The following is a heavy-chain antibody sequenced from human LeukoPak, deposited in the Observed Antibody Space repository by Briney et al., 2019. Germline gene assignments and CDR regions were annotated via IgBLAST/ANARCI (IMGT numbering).Heavy chain of an antibody. D-gene: IGHD3-16*02. V-gene: IGHV1-69*05. Sequence: SVKVSCKASGGTFSSYAISWVRQAPGQGLEWMGRINPIFGTANYAQKFQGRVTITTDESTSTAYMELSSLRSEDTAVYYCARDSPSYDYVWGSYPQVAFDIWGQGTMVTVSS. CDR2: INPIFGTA. CDR1: GGTFSSYA. J-gene: IGHJ3*02. CDR3: ARDSPSYDYVWGSYPQVAFDI.